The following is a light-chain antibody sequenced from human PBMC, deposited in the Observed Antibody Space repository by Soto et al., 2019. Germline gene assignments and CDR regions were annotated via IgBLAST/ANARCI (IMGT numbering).Light chain of an antibody. CDR1: QSVSSN. CDR2: GAS. Sequence: EIVMTQSPATLSVSPGERATLSCRASQSVSSNLAWYQQKPDQAPRLLNYGASTRATGIPARFSGSGSGTEFTLTISSLQSEDFAVYYCQQYNNWPVGFTFGPGTKVDIK. J-gene: IGKJ3*01. CDR3: QQYNNWPVGFT. V-gene: IGKV3-15*01.